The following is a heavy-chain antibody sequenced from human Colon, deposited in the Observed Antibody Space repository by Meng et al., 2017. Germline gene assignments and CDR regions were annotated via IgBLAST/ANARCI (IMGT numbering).Heavy chain of an antibody. CDR2: IDYSRSI. CDR1: GGSVSSGSHY. CDR3: AGGPWELDY. D-gene: IGHD1-26*01. J-gene: IGHJ4*02. Sequence: QVQLQELGPGLARPSESLSFACTVSGGSVSSGSHYCSWIRQPPGKGLEWIGYIDYSRSINSYPSLKSRVTMSVDTSKNQFSLNLSSVTAADTAVYYWAGGPWELDYWGQGTLVTVSS. V-gene: IGHV4-61*01.